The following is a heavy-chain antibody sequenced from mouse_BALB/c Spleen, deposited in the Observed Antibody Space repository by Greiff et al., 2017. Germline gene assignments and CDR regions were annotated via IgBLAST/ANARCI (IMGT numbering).Heavy chain of an antibody. D-gene: IGHD1-1*01. V-gene: IGHV3-2*02. CDR2: ISYSGST. CDR3: ARGIYYYGSSPAWFAY. CDR1: GYSITSDYA. J-gene: IGHJ3*01. Sequence: EVKLQESGPGLVKPSQSLSLTCTVTGYSITSDYAWNWIRQFPGNKLEWMGYISYSGSTSYNPSLKSRISITRDTSKNQFFLQLNSVTTEDTATYYCARGIYYYGSSPAWFAYWGQGTLVTVSA.